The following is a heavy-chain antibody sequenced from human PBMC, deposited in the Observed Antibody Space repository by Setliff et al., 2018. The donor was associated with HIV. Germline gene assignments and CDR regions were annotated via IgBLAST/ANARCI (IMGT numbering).Heavy chain of an antibody. CDR2: MNPNSGNT. J-gene: IGHJ3*02. Sequence: WASVKVSCKASGYTFTSYDINWVRQATGQGLEWMGWMNPNSGNTGYAQKFQGRVTMTRNTSISTAYMELSSLRSEDTAVYYCARCPNYYDSSGYYYRDAFDIWGQGTMVTVSS. CDR3: ARCPNYYDSSGYYYRDAFDI. D-gene: IGHD3-22*01. V-gene: IGHV1-8*02. CDR1: GYTFTSYD.